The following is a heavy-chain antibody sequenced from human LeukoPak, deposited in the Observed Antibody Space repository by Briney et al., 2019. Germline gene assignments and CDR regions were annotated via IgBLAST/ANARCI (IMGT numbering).Heavy chain of an antibody. CDR3: ARSLIGYCSDGSCYSIDY. D-gene: IGHD2-15*01. Sequence: ASETLSLTCTVSGGSISSYYWSWIRQPPGKGLEWIGYIYYSGSTNYNLSLKSRVTISVDTSKNQFSLKLSSVTAAGTAVYYCARSLIGYCSDGSCYSIDYWGQGTLVTVSS. CDR1: GGSISSYY. CDR2: IYYSGST. V-gene: IGHV4-59*01. J-gene: IGHJ4*02.